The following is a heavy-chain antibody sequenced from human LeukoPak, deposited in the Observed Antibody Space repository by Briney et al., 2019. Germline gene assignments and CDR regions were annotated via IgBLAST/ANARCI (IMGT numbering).Heavy chain of an antibody. D-gene: IGHD6-13*01. CDR3: ARDPYSSSWSYGMDV. J-gene: IGHJ6*02. V-gene: IGHV3-7*05. CDR2: IKQDGSEK. CDR1: GFTLSSYW. Sequence: PGGSLRLSCTASGFTLSSYWMSWVRQTPEKGLEWVANIKQDGSEKVYVDSVKGRFTISRDNAKSSLYLQMSGLRAEDTAVYYCARDPYSSSWSYGMDVWGQGTTVTVSS.